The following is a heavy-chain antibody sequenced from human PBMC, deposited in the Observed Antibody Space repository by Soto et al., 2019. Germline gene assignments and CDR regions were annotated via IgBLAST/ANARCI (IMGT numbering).Heavy chain of an antibody. CDR2: ISSSSSTI. D-gene: IGHD6-13*01. CDR3: VRHPERIAEIGWFDP. Sequence: EVQLVESGGGLVQPGGSLRLSCAASGFTFSSYSMNWVRQAPGKGLEWVSYISSSSSTIYYADSVKGRFTTSGDNAKNSLYLQMNSLRAEDTAVYYCVRHPERIAEIGWFDPWGEGTLVTVSS. CDR1: GFTFSSYS. J-gene: IGHJ5*02. V-gene: IGHV3-48*01.